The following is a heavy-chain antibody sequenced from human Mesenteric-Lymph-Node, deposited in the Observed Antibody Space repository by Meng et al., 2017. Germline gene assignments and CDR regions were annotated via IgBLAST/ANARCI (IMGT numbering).Heavy chain of an antibody. D-gene: IGHD3-10*01. V-gene: IGHV4-59*12. Sequence: SETLSLTCTVSGGSISSYYWSWIRQPPGKGLEWIGYIYYSGSTNYNPSLKSRVTISVDTSKNQFSLKLSSVTAADTAVYYCARDQRGKYGSGSIFDYWGQGTLVTVSS. J-gene: IGHJ4*02. CDR1: GGSISSYY. CDR3: ARDQRGKYGSGSIFDY. CDR2: IYYSGST.